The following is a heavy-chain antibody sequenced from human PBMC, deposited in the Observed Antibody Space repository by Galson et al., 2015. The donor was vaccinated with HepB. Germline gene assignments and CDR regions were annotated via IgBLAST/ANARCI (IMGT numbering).Heavy chain of an antibody. V-gene: IGHV3-66*01. D-gene: IGHD2-21*01. CDR2: LYSGGNT. J-gene: IGHJ3*02. CDR1: GFTVSSNY. CDR3: ARDLGGGGAFDI. Sequence: SLRLSCAASGFTVSSNYMSWVRQAPGKGLEWVSILYSGGNTYYADSVKGRFTISRDNSKNTLYLQMKSLRAEDTAVYYYARDLGGGGAFDIWGQGTMVTVSS.